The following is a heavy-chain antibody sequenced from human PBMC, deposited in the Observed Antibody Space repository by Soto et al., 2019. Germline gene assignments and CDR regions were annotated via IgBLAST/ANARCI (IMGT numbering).Heavy chain of an antibody. D-gene: IGHD3-10*01. V-gene: IGHV3-74*01. CDR1: GFTFSSYW. CDR3: ARGAGGYYYMDV. J-gene: IGHJ6*03. CDR2: LYIDGSRT. Sequence: EVQLVESGGGLVQPGGSLRLSCAASGFTFSSYWMHWVRQVPGKGLVWVSRLYIDGSRTSYADSVKGRFTISRDNAKNTLYLQMKSLRAEDTAVYSSARGAGGYYYMDVWGKGTTVTVSS.